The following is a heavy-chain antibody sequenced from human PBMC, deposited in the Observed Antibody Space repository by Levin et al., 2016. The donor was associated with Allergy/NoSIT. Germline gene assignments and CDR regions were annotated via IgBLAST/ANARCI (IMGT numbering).Heavy chain of an antibody. V-gene: IGHV4-39*01. CDR3: ARQIGGYDSYNWFDP. D-gene: IGHD5-12*01. J-gene: IGHJ5*02. Sequence: WIRQPPGKGLEWIGSIHYSGSTYDNPSLKSRVTLSVNPSQNQFSLTVSFVTAADTAVYYCARQIGGYDSYNWFDPWGQGALVTVSS. CDR2: IHYSGST.